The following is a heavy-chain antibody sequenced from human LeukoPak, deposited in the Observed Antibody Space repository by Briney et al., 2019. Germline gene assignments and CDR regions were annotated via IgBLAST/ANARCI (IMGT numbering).Heavy chain of an antibody. V-gene: IGHV1-69*13. CDR1: GGTFSSYA. CDR2: IIPIFGTA. J-gene: IGHJ6*03. Sequence: EASVKVSCKASGGTFSSYAISWVRQAPGQGLEWMGGIIPIFGTANYAQKFQGRVTITADESTSTAYMELSSLRSEDTAVYYCSAGHCSSTSCYLVPYYYYMDVWGKGTTVTVSS. CDR3: SAGHCSSTSCYLVPYYYYMDV. D-gene: IGHD2-2*01.